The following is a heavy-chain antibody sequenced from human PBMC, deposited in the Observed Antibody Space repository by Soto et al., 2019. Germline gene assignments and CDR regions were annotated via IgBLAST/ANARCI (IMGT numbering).Heavy chain of an antibody. CDR3: ARSSRGSPYMDV. CDR1: GYTFTSDY. Sequence: ASVKVSCKASGYTFTSDYMHWVRQAPGQGLEWMGIINPSGGSTSFAQKFQGRVTMTRDTSTSTVYMELSSLRSEDTAVYYCARSSRGSPYMDVWGKGTTVTVSS. D-gene: IGHD3-10*01. CDR2: INPSGGST. V-gene: IGHV1-46*03. J-gene: IGHJ6*03.